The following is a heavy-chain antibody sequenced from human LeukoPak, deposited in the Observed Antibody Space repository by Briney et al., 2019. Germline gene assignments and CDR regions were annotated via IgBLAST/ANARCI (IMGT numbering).Heavy chain of an antibody. CDR1: GYTFTSYY. CDR3: ARVIDGYNLFDY. J-gene: IGHJ4*02. D-gene: IGHD5-24*01. Sequence: AASVTVSCKASGYTFTSYYMHWVRQAPRQGLEWMGIINPSGGSTSYAQKFQGRVTMTRDTSTSTVYMELSSLRSEDTAVYYCARVIDGYNLFDYWGQGTLVTVSS. CDR2: INPSGGST. V-gene: IGHV1-46*01.